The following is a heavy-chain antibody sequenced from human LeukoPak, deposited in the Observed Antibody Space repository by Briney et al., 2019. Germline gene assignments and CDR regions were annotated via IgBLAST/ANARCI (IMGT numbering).Heavy chain of an antibody. CDR3: ARLYYDFWSGFRYYYYGMDV. CDR2: INHSGST. CDR1: GGSFSDYY. J-gene: IGHJ6*02. V-gene: IGHV4-34*01. Sequence: PSETLSLTCAVFGGSFSDYYWSWIRQPPGKGLEWIGEINHSGSTNQNPSLKSRVTISVDTSKNQFSLRLSSVTAADTAVYYCARLYYDFWSGFRYYYYGMDVWGQGTTVTVSS. D-gene: IGHD3-3*01.